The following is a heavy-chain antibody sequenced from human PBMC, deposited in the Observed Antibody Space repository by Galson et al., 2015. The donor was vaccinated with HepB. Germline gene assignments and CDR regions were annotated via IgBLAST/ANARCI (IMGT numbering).Heavy chain of an antibody. CDR2: FDPEDGEA. D-gene: IGHD3-10*01. Sequence: SVKVSCKVSGYTLTVFSIHWVRQAPGKGLEWMGRFDPEDGEAIYAQNFQGRVTMTADTSTDTAYMDLSSLRSEDTAVYYCATDPGDSGSYTNWGQGTLVTVSS. J-gene: IGHJ4*02. CDR1: GYTLTVFS. CDR3: ATDPGDSGSYTN. V-gene: IGHV1-24*01.